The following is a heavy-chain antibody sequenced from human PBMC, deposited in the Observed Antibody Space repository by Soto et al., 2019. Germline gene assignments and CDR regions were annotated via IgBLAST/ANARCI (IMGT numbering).Heavy chain of an antibody. Sequence: GGSLRLSCAASGFTFSSYSMNWVRQAPGKGLEWVSSISSSSSYIYYADSVKGRFTISRDNAKNSLYLQMNSLRAEDTAVYYCARNIAAAGHEHFDYWGQGTLVTVSS. CDR2: ISSSSSYI. J-gene: IGHJ4*02. V-gene: IGHV3-21*01. CDR1: GFTFSSYS. D-gene: IGHD6-13*01. CDR3: ARNIAAAGHEHFDY.